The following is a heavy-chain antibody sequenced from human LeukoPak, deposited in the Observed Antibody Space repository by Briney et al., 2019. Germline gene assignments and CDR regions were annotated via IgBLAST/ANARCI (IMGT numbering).Heavy chain of an antibody. V-gene: IGHV3-11*04. J-gene: IGHJ4*02. CDR1: GFTLSDYS. D-gene: IGHD5-18*01. CDR2: LTSGGVSA. CDR3: ASSLNTVMVSPYYLEY. Sequence: GGTLRLSCAASGFTLSDYSMTWVRQAPGQGLEWISFLTSGGVSAFYADSVRGRFTVSRDDARNSLSLYMNTLRADDTAVYYCASSLNTVMVSPYYLEYWGPGTLVTVSS.